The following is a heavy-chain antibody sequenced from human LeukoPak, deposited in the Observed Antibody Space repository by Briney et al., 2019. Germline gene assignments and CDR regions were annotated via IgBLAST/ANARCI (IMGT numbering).Heavy chain of an antibody. CDR1: GGSISSYY. J-gene: IGHJ4*02. Sequence: PSETLSLTCTVSGGSISSYYWSWIRQPPGKGLEWIGYIYYTGSTNYNPSLMSRVTISVDTSKNQFSLKLSSVTAADTAVYYCARAPRPSEWCLLGFWGQGTLVTVSS. CDR2: IYYTGST. D-gene: IGHD2-15*01. V-gene: IGHV4-59*01. CDR3: ARAPRPSEWCLLGF.